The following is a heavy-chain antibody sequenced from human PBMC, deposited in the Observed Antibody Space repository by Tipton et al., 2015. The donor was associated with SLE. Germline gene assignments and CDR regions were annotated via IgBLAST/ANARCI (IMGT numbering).Heavy chain of an antibody. V-gene: IGHV4-61*05. CDR2: IYYSGST. J-gene: IGHJ2*01. CDR3: AGERATILRYLKGGNSGFDL. CDR1: GGSISSSSYY. Sequence: TLSLTCTVSGGSISSSSYYWGWIRQPPGKGLEWIGYIYYSGSTNYNPSLKSRGTILIDTSKNQFSLKLSSVTAADTAVYYCAGERATILRYLKGGNSGFDLWGRGTLVTVSS. D-gene: IGHD4-23*01.